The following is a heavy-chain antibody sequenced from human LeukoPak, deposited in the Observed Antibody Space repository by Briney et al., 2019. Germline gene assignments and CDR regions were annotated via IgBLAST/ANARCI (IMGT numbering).Heavy chain of an antibody. V-gene: IGHV4-59*01. J-gene: IGHJ4*02. Sequence: SETLSLTCTVSGGSNSHYYWSWIRQPPGKGLEWIGFIYYSGSTNYNPSLKSRVTISVDTSKNQFSLKLSSVTAADTADYYCVRYSSFSGIDYWGQGTLVTVSS. CDR2: IYYSGST. CDR1: GGSNSHYY. D-gene: IGHD2-2*01. CDR3: VRYSSFSGIDY.